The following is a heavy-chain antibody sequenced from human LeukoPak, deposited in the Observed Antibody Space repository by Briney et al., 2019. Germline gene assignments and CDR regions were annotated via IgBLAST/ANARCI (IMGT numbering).Heavy chain of an antibody. V-gene: IGHV4-39*07. CDR1: GGSISSYY. CDR2: IYYSGST. J-gene: IGHJ4*02. Sequence: TSETLSLTCTVSGGSISSYYWGWIRQPPGKGLEWIGSIYYSGSTYYNPSLKSRVTISVDTSKNQFSLKLSSVTAADTAVYYCARVGSWYFHFDYWGQGTLVTVSS. CDR3: ARVGSWYFHFDY. D-gene: IGHD6-13*01.